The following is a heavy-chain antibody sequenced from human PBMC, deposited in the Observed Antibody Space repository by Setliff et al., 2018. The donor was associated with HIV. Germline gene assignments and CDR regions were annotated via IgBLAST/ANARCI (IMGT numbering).Heavy chain of an antibody. CDR3: ARDLREGERYFDWLPDY. V-gene: IGHV1-46*01. Sequence: ASVKVSCKASGYTFTTYYIHWMRQAPGQGLGWLAVINPGGGNTNYAQKFQGRVTVTRDTSTSTVYMELSSLRSDDTAVYYCARDLREGERYFDWLPDYWGQGTLVTVSS. J-gene: IGHJ4*02. D-gene: IGHD3-9*01. CDR1: GYTFTTYY. CDR2: INPGGGNT.